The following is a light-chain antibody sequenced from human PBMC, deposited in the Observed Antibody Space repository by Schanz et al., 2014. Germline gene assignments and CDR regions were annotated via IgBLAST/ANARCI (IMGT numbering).Light chain of an antibody. CDR3: QHYSLSPL. J-gene: IGKJ1*01. CDR1: QSVNSS. V-gene: IGKV3-20*01. Sequence: PGERATLSCRASQSVNSSLAWYQQKPGLAPRLLIYGASSRATGIPDRFSGSGSGTDFTLTISRLEPEDFAVYYCQHYSLSPLFGQGTKVDI. CDR2: GAS.